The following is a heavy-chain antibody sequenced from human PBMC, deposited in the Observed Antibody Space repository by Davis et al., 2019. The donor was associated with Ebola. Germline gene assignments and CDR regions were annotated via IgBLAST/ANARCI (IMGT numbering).Heavy chain of an antibody. CDR2: ISGSGGST. CDR1: GFTFSSYA. V-gene: IGHV3-23*01. CDR3: ARVLYSGYDSYYFDY. Sequence: PGGSLRLSCAASGFTFSSYAMSWVRQAPGKGLEWVSAISGSGGSTYYADSVKGRFTISRDNAKNSLYLQMNSLRAEDTAVYYCARVLYSGYDSYYFDYWGQGTLVTVSS. J-gene: IGHJ4*02. D-gene: IGHD5-12*01.